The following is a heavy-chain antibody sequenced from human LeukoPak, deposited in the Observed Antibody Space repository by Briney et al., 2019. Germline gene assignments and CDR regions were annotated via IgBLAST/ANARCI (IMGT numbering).Heavy chain of an antibody. CDR1: GFTVSSNY. CDR2: IYSGGST. D-gene: IGHD1-1*01. CDR3: AGAGNWNDGAFDI. Sequence: GGSLRLSCAASGFTVSSNYMSWVRQAPGKGLEWVSVIYSGGSTYYADSVKGRFTISRDNSKNTLYLQMNSLRAEDTAVYYCAGAGNWNDGAFDIWGQGTMVTVSS. J-gene: IGHJ3*02. V-gene: IGHV3-66*01.